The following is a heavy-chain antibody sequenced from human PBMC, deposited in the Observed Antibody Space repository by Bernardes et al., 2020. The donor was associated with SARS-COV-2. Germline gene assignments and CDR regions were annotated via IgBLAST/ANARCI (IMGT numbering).Heavy chain of an antibody. J-gene: IGHJ2*01. V-gene: IGHV4-4*07. CDR3: ARFRRYDFWSGYNYWYFDL. D-gene: IGHD3-3*01. CDR1: GGCISSYY. Sequence: SEPLSLTCAVSGGCISSYYWSWIRQPAGKGLEWIGRIYTSGSTNYNPSLKSRVTMSVDTSKNQFSLKLSSVTAADTAVYYCARFRRYDFWSGYNYWYFDLWGRGTLVTVSS. CDR2: IYTSGST.